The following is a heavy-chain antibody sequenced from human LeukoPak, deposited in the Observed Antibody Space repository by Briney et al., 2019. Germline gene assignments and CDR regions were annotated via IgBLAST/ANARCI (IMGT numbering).Heavy chain of an antibody. Sequence: ASVKVSCKASGYTFTSYDINWVRQATGQGLEWMGWMNPNSGNTGYAQKFQGRVTMARNTSISTAYMELSSLRSEDTAVYYCARRYGSGSYQTFDPWGQGTLVTVSS. CDR3: ARRYGSGSYQTFDP. CDR1: GYTFTSYD. J-gene: IGHJ5*02. D-gene: IGHD3-10*01. CDR2: MNPNSGNT. V-gene: IGHV1-8*01.